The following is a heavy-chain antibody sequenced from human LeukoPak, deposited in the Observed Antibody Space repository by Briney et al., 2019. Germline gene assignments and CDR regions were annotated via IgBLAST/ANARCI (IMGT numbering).Heavy chain of an antibody. J-gene: IGHJ5*02. V-gene: IGHV4-30-4*01. CDR2: IHDSGST. D-gene: IGHD3-10*01. CDR3: ARGFGAGNYYYGWFDP. CDR1: GASISSGDYH. Sequence: SSETLSLTCTVSGASISSGDYHWNWIRQPPGKGLEWIGFIHDSGSTYYNPSLKSRVSISRDMSKNQLSLMLSSVTAADTAVYYCARGFGAGNYYYGWFDPWGQGTLVSVSS.